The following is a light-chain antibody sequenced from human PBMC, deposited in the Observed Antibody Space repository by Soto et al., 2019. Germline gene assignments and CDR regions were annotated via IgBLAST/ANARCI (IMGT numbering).Light chain of an antibody. CDR1: QSVSSSY. V-gene: IGKV3-20*01. CDR3: QQYGSSPLT. CDR2: GAS. Sequence: ENVLTQSPGTLSLSQGERATLSCRASQSVSSSYLAWYQQKPGQAPRLLIYGASSRATGIPDRFSGSGSGTDFTLTISRLEPEDFAVYYCQQYGSSPLTFGGGTRVDIK. J-gene: IGKJ4*01.